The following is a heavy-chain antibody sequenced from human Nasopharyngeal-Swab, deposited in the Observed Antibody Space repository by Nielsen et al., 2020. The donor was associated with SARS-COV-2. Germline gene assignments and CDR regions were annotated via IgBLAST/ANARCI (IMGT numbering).Heavy chain of an antibody. J-gene: IGHJ6*02. D-gene: IGHD1-26*01. Sequence: GESLKISCAASGFTFSNYNMKWVRQAPGKGPEWVSSISSSSSYIYYADSVKGRFTISRDNAKNSLYLQMNSLRAEDTAVYYCARRELVYGSYYYYGMDVWGQGTTVTVSS. CDR3: ARRELVYGSYYYYGMDV. V-gene: IGHV3-21*01. CDR2: ISSSSSYI. CDR1: GFTFSNYN.